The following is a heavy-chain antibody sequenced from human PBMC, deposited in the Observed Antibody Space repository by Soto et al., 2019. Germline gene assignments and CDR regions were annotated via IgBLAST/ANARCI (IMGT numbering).Heavy chain of an antibody. J-gene: IGHJ5*02. CDR2: VYHTGDT. CDR1: GASLTSGTFY. D-gene: IGHD6-13*01. V-gene: IGHV4-61*01. CDR3: ARDNGIAGSFDP. Sequence: SETLSLTCTVSGASLTSGTFYWSWVRQPPGKGLELIGYVYHTGDTRYNPSLQSRVTISLDTSKNSLYLQMNSLRDEDTSVYYCARDNGIAGSFDPWGQGALVTVSS.